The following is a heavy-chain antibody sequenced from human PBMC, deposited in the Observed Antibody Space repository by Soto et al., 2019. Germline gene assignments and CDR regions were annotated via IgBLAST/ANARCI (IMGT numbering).Heavy chain of an antibody. CDR1: GGSINSYW. CDR3: ARDRREQWLLYNWFDP. D-gene: IGHD6-19*01. J-gene: IGHJ5*02. Sequence: PSETLSLTCTVSGGSINSYWWSWIRQPAGKGLEWIGRIYTSGSTNYNPSLKSRVTMSVGTSKNQFSLKLSSVTAADTAVYYCARDRREQWLLYNWFDPWGQGTLVTVSS. V-gene: IGHV4-4*07. CDR2: IYTSGST.